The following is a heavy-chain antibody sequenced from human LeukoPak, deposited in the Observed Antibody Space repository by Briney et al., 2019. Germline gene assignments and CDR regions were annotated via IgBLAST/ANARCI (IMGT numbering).Heavy chain of an antibody. D-gene: IGHD6-13*01. CDR2: INSDGSST. CDR3: AGGIAAAGNDFDY. J-gene: IGHJ4*02. V-gene: IGHV3-74*01. Sequence: GGSLRLSCAASGFTFSSYWMHWVRQAPGKGLVWVSRINSDGSSTSYADSVKGRITISRDNAKNTLYLQMNSLRAEDTAVYYCAGGIAAAGNDFDYWGQGTLVIVSS. CDR1: GFTFSSYW.